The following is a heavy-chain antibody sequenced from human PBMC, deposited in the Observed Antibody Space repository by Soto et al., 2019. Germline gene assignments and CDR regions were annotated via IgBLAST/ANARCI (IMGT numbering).Heavy chain of an antibody. Sequence: EVQLVEPGGGLIQPGGSLRLSCAASGISVSSYYMSWVRQAPGKGLEWVSVIYNSGGTYYADSVKGRFTISRDNSKNTLYLQMNSLRADDTAMYYCARDLGGYLDYWGQGTVVTVSS. CDR2: IYNSGGT. CDR3: ARDLGGYLDY. D-gene: IGHD2-15*01. J-gene: IGHJ4*02. CDR1: GISVSSYY. V-gene: IGHV3-53*01.